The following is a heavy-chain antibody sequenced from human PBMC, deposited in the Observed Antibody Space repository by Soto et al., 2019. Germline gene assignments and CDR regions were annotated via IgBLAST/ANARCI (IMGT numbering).Heavy chain of an antibody. CDR2: ITGSGDCT. CDR1: GFTFSSYA. V-gene: IGHV3-23*01. CDR3: GKDPNGDYFGAFDF. J-gene: IGHJ3*01. Sequence: EVQMLESGGGLVQPGGSLRLSCAASGFTFSSYALTWVHQAPGKGLEWVSSITGSGDCTRYTDSVKGRFTITRDNAKNTLFLQMKSLRADDTAIYYCGKDPNGDYFGAFDFWGQGTMVTVSS. D-gene: IGHD4-17*01.